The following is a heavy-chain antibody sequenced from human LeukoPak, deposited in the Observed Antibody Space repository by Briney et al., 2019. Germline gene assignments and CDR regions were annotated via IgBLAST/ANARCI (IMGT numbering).Heavy chain of an antibody. CDR3: ARDRGKGAMTTVESFDY. CDR1: GGTFSSYA. J-gene: IGHJ4*02. CDR2: IIPIFGTA. V-gene: IGHV1-69*01. D-gene: IGHD4-11*01. Sequence: ASVKVSCKASGGTFSSYAISWVRQAPGQGLEWMGGIIPIFGTANYAQKFQGRVTITADESTSTAYMELSSLRSEDTAVYYCARDRGKGAMTTVESFDYWGQGTLVTVSS.